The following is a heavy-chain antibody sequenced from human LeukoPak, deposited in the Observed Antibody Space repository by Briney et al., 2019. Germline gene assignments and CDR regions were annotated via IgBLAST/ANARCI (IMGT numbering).Heavy chain of an antibody. CDR2: MYYSGST. D-gene: IGHD4-17*01. J-gene: IGHJ4*02. CDR1: GGSISSSSYY. Sequence: SETLSLTCTVSGGSISSSSYYWGWIRQSPGKGLEWIGSMYYSGSTYYNPSLKSRVIISVDTSKTQFSLKLSSVTAADTAVYYCARHYYSDPFDYWGQGTLVSVSS. CDR3: ARHYYSDPFDY. V-gene: IGHV4-39*07.